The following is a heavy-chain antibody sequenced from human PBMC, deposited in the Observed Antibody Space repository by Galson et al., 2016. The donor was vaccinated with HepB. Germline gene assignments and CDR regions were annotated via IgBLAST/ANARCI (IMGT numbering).Heavy chain of an antibody. CDR2: IRSKAFGGTT. CDR1: GFTFGDYA. Sequence: SLRLSCAASGFTFGDYAMSWFRQAPGKGLEWVGFIRSKAFGGTTEYAASVKGRFTISRDDSKSITYLQMNSLKTEDKAVYYCTRLYTDVAGTGSSFDYYYYGMDVWGQGTTVTVSS. CDR3: TRLYTDVAGTGSSFDYYYYGMDV. V-gene: IGHV3-49*03. J-gene: IGHJ6*02. D-gene: IGHD6-19*01.